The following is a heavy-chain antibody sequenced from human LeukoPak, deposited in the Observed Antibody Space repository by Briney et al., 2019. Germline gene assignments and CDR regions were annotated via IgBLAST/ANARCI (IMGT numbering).Heavy chain of an antibody. CDR1: GYSFSSHG. CDR3: ARAGASSGWSPIDAFDI. Sequence: SVKVSCKASGYSFSSHGISWVRQAPGQGLEWMGGIIPIFGTANYAQKFQGRVTITADESTSTAYMELSSLRSEDTAVYYCARAGASSGWSPIDAFDIWGQGTMVTVSS. J-gene: IGHJ3*02. CDR2: IIPIFGTA. V-gene: IGHV1-69*13. D-gene: IGHD6-19*01.